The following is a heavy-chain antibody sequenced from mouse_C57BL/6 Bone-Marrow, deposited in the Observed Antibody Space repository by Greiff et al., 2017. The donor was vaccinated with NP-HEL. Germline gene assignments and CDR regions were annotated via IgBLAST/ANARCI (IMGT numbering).Heavy chain of an antibody. Sequence: EVNVVESGGGLVQPKGSLKLSCAASGFSFNTYAMNWVRQAPGKGLEWVARIRSKSNNYATYYADSVKDRFTISRDDSESMLYLQMNNLKTEDTAMYYCVRHNDGYLYWYFDVWGTGTTVTVSS. D-gene: IGHD2-3*01. CDR2: IRSKSNNYAT. J-gene: IGHJ1*03. CDR1: GFSFNTYA. CDR3: VRHNDGYLYWYFDV. V-gene: IGHV10-1*01.